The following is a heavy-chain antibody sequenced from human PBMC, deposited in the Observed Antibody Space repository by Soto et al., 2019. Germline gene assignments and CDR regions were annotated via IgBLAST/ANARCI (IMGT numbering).Heavy chain of an antibody. CDR1: GDCISSRRYY. Sequence: PSETRSLTCTVAGDCISSRRYYWGWIRRPPGKGLEWIGSIYYSGSTYYNPSLKSRVTISVDTSKNQFSLKLSSVTAADTAVYYCATVIVVVPAAMPILFDYWGQGTLVTVSS. CDR2: IYYSGST. J-gene: IGHJ4*02. V-gene: IGHV4-39*01. CDR3: ATVIVVVPAAMPILFDY. D-gene: IGHD2-2*01.